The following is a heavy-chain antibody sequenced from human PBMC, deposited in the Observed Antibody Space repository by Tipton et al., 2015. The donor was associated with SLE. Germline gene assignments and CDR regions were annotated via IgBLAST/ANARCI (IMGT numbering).Heavy chain of an antibody. V-gene: IGHV4-4*07. D-gene: IGHD2-15*01. Sequence: TLSLTCTVSGGSISSYYWNWIRQAAGKGLEWIGRVYISGNTNYNPSVQSPVTMSVDTSKNQFSLILSSVTAADTAVYYCARDAHGYYSGWMDYWGQGTLVTVSS. CDR3: ARDAHGYYSGWMDY. J-gene: IGHJ4*02. CDR2: VYISGNT. CDR1: GGSISSYY.